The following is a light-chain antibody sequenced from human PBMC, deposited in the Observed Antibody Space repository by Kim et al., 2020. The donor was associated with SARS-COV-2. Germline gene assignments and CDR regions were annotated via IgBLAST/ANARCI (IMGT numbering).Light chain of an antibody. CDR2: SNN. Sequence: ELTQPPSASGTPGQRVTISCSGSISNIGTNTVNWYQQLPGTTPKLLIYSNNQRPSGVPDRFSGSKSGTSASLAISGLQSDDEADYYCAAWDDSRTVLFGGGTQLTVL. J-gene: IGLJ2*01. CDR1: ISNIGTNT. V-gene: IGLV1-44*01. CDR3: AAWDDSRTVL.